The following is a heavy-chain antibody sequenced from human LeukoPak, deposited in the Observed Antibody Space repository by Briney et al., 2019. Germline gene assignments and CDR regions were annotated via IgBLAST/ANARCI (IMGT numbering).Heavy chain of an antibody. V-gene: IGHV4-34*01. CDR2: INHSGST. D-gene: IGHD6-6*01. CDR1: GGSFSGYY. CDR3: ARIWEYSSTRGVKIDY. J-gene: IGHJ4*02. Sequence: SETLSLTCAVYGGSFSGYYWSWIRQPPGKGLEWIGEINHSGSTNYNPSLKSRVTISVDTSKNQFSLKLSSVTAADTAVYYCARIWEYSSTRGVKIDYWGQGTLVTVSS.